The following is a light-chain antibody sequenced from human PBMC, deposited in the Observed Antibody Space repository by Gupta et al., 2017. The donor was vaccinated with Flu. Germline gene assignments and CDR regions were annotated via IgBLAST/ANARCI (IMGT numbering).Light chain of an antibody. J-gene: IGKJ4*01. CDR3: QQDDDWPS. CDR2: DAS. V-gene: IGKV3-15*01. Sequence: SPATLSVSPGERVTPSCRASQSVSSNLAWYQQRPGQAPRLLIYDASTRATGIPARFSGSGSGTEFTLTISSLQSEDFALYYCQQDDDWPSFGRGTTVGIK. CDR1: QSVSSN.